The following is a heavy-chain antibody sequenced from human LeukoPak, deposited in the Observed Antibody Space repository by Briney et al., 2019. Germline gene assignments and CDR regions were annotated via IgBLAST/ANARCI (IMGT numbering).Heavy chain of an antibody. J-gene: IGHJ4*02. D-gene: IGHD6-13*01. CDR2: IYYSGNT. CDR3: ARRYNSSWNGFDY. CDR1: DGSISNSSFY. Sequence: SETLSLTCTVSDGSISNSSFYWGWIRQPPGKGLEWIGNIYYSGNTYYNSSLKSRVAISVDTSKNQFSLKLSSVTAADTAVYYCARRYNSSWNGFDYWGQGTLVTVSS. V-gene: IGHV4-39*01.